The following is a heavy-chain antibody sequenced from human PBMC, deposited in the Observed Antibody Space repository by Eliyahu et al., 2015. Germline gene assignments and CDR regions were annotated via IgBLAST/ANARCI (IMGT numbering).Heavy chain of an antibody. Sequence: QVQLVESXGGVVXPXRSLXLSCAASGFSFSSYGXHWVRQAPSNEDYADSVKGRFTVSRDNSKNTLYLQMNSLRPEDTAIYYCARKIYSGSNVYWGQGTLITVSS. CDR2: NE. CDR3: ARKIYSGSNVY. D-gene: IGHD1-26*01. J-gene: IGHJ4*02. V-gene: IGHV3-30-3*01. CDR1: GFSFSSYG.